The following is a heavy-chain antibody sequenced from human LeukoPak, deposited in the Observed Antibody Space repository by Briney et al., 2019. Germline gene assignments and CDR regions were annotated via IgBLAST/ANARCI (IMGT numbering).Heavy chain of an antibody. CDR2: IYYRSKWYN. J-gene: IGHJ6*02. CDR1: GDTVSSNSAA. D-gene: IGHD2-2*01. V-gene: IGHV6-1*01. Sequence: SQTLSLTCAISGDTVSSNSAAWNWIRQSPSRGLEWLGRIYYRSKWYNDYAVSVKSRITINSDTSKNQFSLQLNSVTPEDTAVYYCARTSYAMGCDYGLDVWGQGTTVTVSS. CDR3: ARTSYAMGCDYGLDV.